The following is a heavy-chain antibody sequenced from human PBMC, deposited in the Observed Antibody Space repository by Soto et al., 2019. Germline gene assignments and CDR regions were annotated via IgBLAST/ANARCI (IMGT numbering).Heavy chain of an antibody. CDR2: IYYSGST. Sequence: SETLSLTCTVSGGSISSGGYYWSWIRQHPGKGLEWIGYIYYSGSTYYNPSLKSRVTISVDTSKNQFSLKLSSVTAADTAVYYCAREGIAGAHNSYGMDVWGQGTTVTVSS. CDR1: GGSISSGGYY. D-gene: IGHD1-26*01. CDR3: AREGIAGAHNSYGMDV. J-gene: IGHJ6*02. V-gene: IGHV4-31*03.